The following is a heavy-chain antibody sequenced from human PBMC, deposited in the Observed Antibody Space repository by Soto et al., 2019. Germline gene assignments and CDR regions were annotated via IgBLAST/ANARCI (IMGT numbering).Heavy chain of an antibody. CDR2: INPNTGGT. CDR1: GYTFTGYY. V-gene: IGHV1-2*02. CDR3: ARGNGIAAASVLAS. J-gene: IGHJ4*02. D-gene: IGHD6-13*01. Sequence: QVQLVQSGAEVKKPGASVKVSCKASGYTFTGYYMHWVRQAPGQGLEWMGWINPNTGGTNYAENPQGRFIMTRDTSISTAYMELSSLISYDTAVYYCARGNGIAAASVLASWGQGALVTVSS.